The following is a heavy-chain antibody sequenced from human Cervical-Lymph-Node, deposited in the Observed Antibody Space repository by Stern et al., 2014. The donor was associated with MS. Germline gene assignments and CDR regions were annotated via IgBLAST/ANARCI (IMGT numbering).Heavy chain of an antibody. D-gene: IGHD2-8*02. CDR3: AKHACTGAACPFDL. CDR2: VYYGGTP. CDR1: GDSISSYTHY. Sequence: VQLVESGPGLVKPSETLSLTCAVSGDSISSYTHYWAWIRQPPGKGLEWIGSVYYGGTPYYTPSLRTPVTISVDTSKNPFPLGLNSVTAADTAVYYCAKHACTGAACPFDLWGQGTLVTVSS. J-gene: IGHJ4*02. V-gene: IGHV4-39*01.